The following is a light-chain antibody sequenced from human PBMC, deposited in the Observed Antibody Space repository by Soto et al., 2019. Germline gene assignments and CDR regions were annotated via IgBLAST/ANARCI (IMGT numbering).Light chain of an antibody. CDR1: SSNIGSNT. J-gene: IGLJ1*01. Sequence: QSVLTQPPSASGAPGQRVTISCSGSSSNIGSNTVNWYQQLPGTAPKLLIYTNNQRPSGVRDRFSGSKSGTSASLAISGLRSEDEADYYCAAWDDSLSGSYVFGTGTKVTVL. V-gene: IGLV1-47*01. CDR3: AAWDDSLSGSYV. CDR2: TNN.